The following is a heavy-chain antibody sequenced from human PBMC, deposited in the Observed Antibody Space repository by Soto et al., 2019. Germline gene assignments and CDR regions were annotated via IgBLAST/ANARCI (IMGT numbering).Heavy chain of an antibody. Sequence: QVQLVQSGAEVKKPGASVKVSCKASGYTFTSYDINWVRQATGQGLEWMGWMNPNSGNTGYAQKFQGRVTMTRNTSISTAYMELSSLRSEDTAVYYCAREPVVVAATYYYYYGMDVWGQGTTVTVSS. CDR3: AREPVVVAATYYYYYGMDV. CDR2: MNPNSGNT. CDR1: GYTFTSYD. J-gene: IGHJ6*02. D-gene: IGHD2-15*01. V-gene: IGHV1-8*01.